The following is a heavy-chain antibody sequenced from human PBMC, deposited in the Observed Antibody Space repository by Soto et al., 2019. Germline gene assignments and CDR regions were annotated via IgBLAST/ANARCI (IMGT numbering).Heavy chain of an antibody. CDR3: ARSLTGTAGLVYYYGMDV. CDR1: GVTFTSYA. D-gene: IGHD1-7*01. J-gene: IGHJ6*02. Sequence: QVQLVQSGAEVMKPGSSVKVSCKASGVTFTSYAINWVRQAPGQGLEWMGGIIHILGTANYAQKFQGRVTITADKYKSTAYMELSSLRSEDTAVYYCARSLTGTAGLVYYYGMDVWGQGTTVTVSS. V-gene: IGHV1-69*06. CDR2: IIHILGTA.